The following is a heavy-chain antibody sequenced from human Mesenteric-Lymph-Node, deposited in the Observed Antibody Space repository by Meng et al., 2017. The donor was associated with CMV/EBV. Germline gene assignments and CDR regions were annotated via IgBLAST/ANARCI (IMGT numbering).Heavy chain of an antibody. V-gene: IGHV1-18*03. CDR2: ISAYNGNT. D-gene: IGHD3-10*01. Sequence: ASVKVSCKASGYTFTSYGISWVRQAPGQGLEWMGWISAYNGNTNYAQKLQGRVTMTTDTSTSTAYMELRSLRSDDMAVYYCARDPRYGSGSTTTYYYYYGMDVWGQGTTVTVSS. CDR3: ARDPRYGSGSTTTYYYYYGMDV. CDR1: GYTFTSYG. J-gene: IGHJ6*02.